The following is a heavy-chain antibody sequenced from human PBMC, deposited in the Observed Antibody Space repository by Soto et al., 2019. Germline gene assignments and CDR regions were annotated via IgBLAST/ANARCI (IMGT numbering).Heavy chain of an antibody. V-gene: IGHV1-69*01. J-gene: IGHJ4*02. CDR3: ARGPARSGFYLFDY. CDR2: IIPISGTT. Sequence: EASVKGSCRASGGAFRNHAISWGRQAPGQGPEWIAGIIPISGTTNYAQKFLGRVTITADESMTTAYMEMSSLRFEDTAVYYYARGPARSGFYLFDYSGQGTLVTVSS. D-gene: IGHD3-3*01. CDR1: GGAFRNHA.